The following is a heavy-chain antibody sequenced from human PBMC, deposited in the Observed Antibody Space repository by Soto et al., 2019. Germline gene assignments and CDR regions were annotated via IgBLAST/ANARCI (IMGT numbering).Heavy chain of an antibody. CDR3: AKDRKQLALYYHFGLDV. D-gene: IGHD6-13*01. CDR1: GFTFSSYA. V-gene: IGHV3-23*01. J-gene: IGHJ6*02. Sequence: EVQGLVSGGGLVQPGGSLRLSCSASGFTFSSYAMSWARQAPGKGLEWVSSITHTGDTYYADSVKGRFTISRDNSKNTLYLQTTLLRVEDTGIYYCAKDRKQLALYYHFGLDVWGQGTTVIVS. CDR2: ITHTGDT.